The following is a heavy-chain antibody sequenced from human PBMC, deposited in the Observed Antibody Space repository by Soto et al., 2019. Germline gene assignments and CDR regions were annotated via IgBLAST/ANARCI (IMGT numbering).Heavy chain of an antibody. CDR2: ISASGGII. J-gene: IGHJ4*02. Sequence: PGGSLRLSCAASGFTFSNYVMTWVRQAPGKGLEWVSTISASGGIIYYADSVKGRFTISRDNFKNTVDLQMNSLGAEDAAKYYCAKAYVDTAMLTPFACWGKGTLVTV. V-gene: IGHV3-23*01. D-gene: IGHD5-18*01. CDR3: AKAYVDTAMLTPFAC. CDR1: GFTFSNYV.